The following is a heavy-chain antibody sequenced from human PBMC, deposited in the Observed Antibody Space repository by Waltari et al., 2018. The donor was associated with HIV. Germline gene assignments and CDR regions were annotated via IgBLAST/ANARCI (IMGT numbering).Heavy chain of an antibody. CDR1: GGILSTSG. CDR2: IVPSLETA. D-gene: IGHD2-21*01. Sequence: QAQLVQSGAEVKKPGSSVKVSCKSSGGILSTSGLNWLRQVPGQGHEWRGGIVPSLETAPKAQIVQGRVTITAYKVTTTTQMELSSLTSWATALYYCARLGGGNGDRYWHFDLWGRGTLVTVSS. J-gene: IGHJ2*01. CDR3: ARLGGGNGDRYWHFDL. V-gene: IGHV1-69*06.